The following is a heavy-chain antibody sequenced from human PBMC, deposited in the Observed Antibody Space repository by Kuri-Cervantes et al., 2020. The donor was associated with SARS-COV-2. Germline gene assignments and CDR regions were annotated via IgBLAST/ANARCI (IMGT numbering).Heavy chain of an antibody. J-gene: IGHJ6*03. D-gene: IGHD3-16*01. CDR3: ARGAANYYYMDV. V-gene: IGHV3-33*08. CDR1: GFTFSNYV. Sequence: GGSLRLSCVASGFTFSNYVIHWVRQAPGKGLEWVAVIWYDGKNAYYAGSVKGRFTISRDNSKNTVSLHMNSLRAEDTAMYYCARGAANYYYMDVWGKGTTVTVSS. CDR2: IWYDGKNA.